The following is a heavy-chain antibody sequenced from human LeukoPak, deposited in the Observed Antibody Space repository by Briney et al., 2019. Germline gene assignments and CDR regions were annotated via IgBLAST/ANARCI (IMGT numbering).Heavy chain of an antibody. CDR3: ARGDLRGYSGYGLST. V-gene: IGHV4-61*02. CDR2: FYTSENT. J-gene: IGHJ4*02. Sequence: PSETLSLTCTVSGGSIRSASYYWNWIRQPAGKGLEWIGRFYTSENTNYNPSLKSRVTISLDTSKNQFSLKLTSVTAADTAVYYCARGDLRGYSGYGLSTWGQGTLVTVSS. D-gene: IGHD5-12*01. CDR1: GGSIRSASYY.